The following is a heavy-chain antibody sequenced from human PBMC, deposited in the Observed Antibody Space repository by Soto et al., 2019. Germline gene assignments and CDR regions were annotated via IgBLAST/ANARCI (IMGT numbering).Heavy chain of an antibody. J-gene: IGHJ4*02. CDR1: GGTFSSYA. V-gene: IGHV1-69*01. Sequence: QVQLVQSGAEVKKPGSWVKVSCKASGGTFSSYAISWVRQAPGQGLEWMGGIIPIFGTANYAQKFQGRVTITADESTSTAYMELSSLRSEDTAVYYCARRRSYYYDSGGFDYWGQGTLVTVSS. D-gene: IGHD3-22*01. CDR2: IIPIFGTA. CDR3: ARRRSYYYDSGGFDY.